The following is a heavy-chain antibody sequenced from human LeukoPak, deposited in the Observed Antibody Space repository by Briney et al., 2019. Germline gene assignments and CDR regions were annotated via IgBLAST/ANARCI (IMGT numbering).Heavy chain of an antibody. V-gene: IGHV3-53*01. CDR1: GFTVSSNY. CDR2: IYSGGSA. J-gene: IGHJ4*02. Sequence: GGSLRLSCAASGFTVSSNYMSWVRQAPGKGLEWVSVIYSGGSAYSADYVKVRFPISRENAKNSLYFQLDSRRPADTAVYYYASARSRNNSGYYLVFDSWGQGTLVTVSS. CDR3: ASARSRNNSGYYLVFDS. D-gene: IGHD3-22*01.